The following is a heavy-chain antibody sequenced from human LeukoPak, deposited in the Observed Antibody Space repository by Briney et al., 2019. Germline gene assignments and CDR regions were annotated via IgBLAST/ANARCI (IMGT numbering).Heavy chain of an antibody. D-gene: IGHD1-7*01. CDR1: GFTFTTYW. CDR3: ARDLNWNYGIDY. J-gene: IGHJ4*02. CDR2: IKQDGREK. V-gene: IGHV3-7*01. Sequence: GGSLRLSCAASGFTFTTYWMSWVRQLPGKGLEWVANIKQDGREKYYVDSVKGRFTISRDNAKNSLYLQMNSLRAEDTAVYYCARDLNWNYGIDYWGQGTLVTVSS.